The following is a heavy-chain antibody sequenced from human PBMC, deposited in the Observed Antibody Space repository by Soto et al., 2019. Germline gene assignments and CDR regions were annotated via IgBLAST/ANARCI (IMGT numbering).Heavy chain of an antibody. V-gene: IGHV4-38-2*01. Sequence: PSETLSLTCAVSGYSISSGYYWGWIRQPPGKGLVWIGSIYHSGSTYYNPSLKSRVTISVDTSKNQFSLKLSSVTAADTAVYYCARESAQGEYSSSGAYCGMDVWGQGTTVTVYS. CDR3: ARESAQGEYSSSGAYCGMDV. J-gene: IGHJ6*02. D-gene: IGHD6-6*01. CDR2: IYHSGST. CDR1: GYSISSGYY.